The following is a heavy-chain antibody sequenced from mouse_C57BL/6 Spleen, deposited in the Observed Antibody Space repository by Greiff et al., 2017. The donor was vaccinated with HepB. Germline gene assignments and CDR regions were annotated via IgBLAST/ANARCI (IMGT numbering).Heavy chain of an antibody. J-gene: IGHJ2*01. CDR1: GYAFSSYW. CDR2: IYPGDGDT. Sequence: VQLQQSGAELVKPGASVKISCKASGYAFSSYWMNWVKQRPGKGLEWIGQIYPGDGDTNYNGKFKGKATLTADKSSSTAYMQLSSLTSEDSAVYFCARKEIYYDFPGYFDYWGQGTTLTVSS. V-gene: IGHV1-80*01. CDR3: ARKEIYYDFPGYFDY. D-gene: IGHD2-4*01.